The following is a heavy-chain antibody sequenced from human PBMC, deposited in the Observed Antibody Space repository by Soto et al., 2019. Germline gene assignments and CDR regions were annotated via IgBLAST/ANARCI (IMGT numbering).Heavy chain of an antibody. V-gene: IGHV1-69*12. CDR1: GGTFSSYA. CDR3: ALHYGSGSNYYYYGMDV. J-gene: IGHJ6*02. Sequence: QVQLVQSGAEVKKPGSSVKVSCKASGGTFSSYAISWVRQAPGQGLEWMGGIIPIFGTADYAQKFQGRVTITADESTSTAYMELSSRRSEDTAVYYCALHYGSGSNYYYYGMDVWGQGTTVTVSS. D-gene: IGHD3-10*01. CDR2: IIPIFGTA.